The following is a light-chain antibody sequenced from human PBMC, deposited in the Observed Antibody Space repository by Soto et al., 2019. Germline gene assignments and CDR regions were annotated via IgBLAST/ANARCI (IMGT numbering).Light chain of an antibody. V-gene: IGKV3-20*01. Sequence: EIVLTQSPGTLSLSPGERATLSCRASQSVSSSYLAWYQQKPGQAPRLLIYGASSRATGIPDMFSGSGSGTDFTLTISSLEHEDFAVYYCQQYGSSPWTFGQGTKVEIK. CDR2: GAS. J-gene: IGKJ1*01. CDR1: QSVSSSY. CDR3: QQYGSSPWT.